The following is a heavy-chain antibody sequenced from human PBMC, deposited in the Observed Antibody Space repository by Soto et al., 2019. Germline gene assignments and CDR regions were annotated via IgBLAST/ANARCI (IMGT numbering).Heavy chain of an antibody. J-gene: IGHJ5*01. CDR2: IYYSGST. V-gene: IGHV4-30-4*01. D-gene: IGHD2-15*01. Sequence: SETLSLTCTVSGGSISSGDYYWSWIRQPPGKGLEWIGYIYYSGSTYYNPSLKSRVTISVDTSKNPFSLQLSSVTAADTAVYFCARGRYCLTGRCFPNWFDSWGQGALGTVSS. CDR1: GGSISSGDYY. CDR3: ARGRYCLTGRCFPNWFDS.